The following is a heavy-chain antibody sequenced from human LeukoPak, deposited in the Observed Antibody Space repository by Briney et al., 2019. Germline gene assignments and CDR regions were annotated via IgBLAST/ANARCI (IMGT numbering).Heavy chain of an antibody. Sequence: PGGSLRLSCAASGFTFSSYAMHWVRQAPGKGLEYVSAISSNGGSTYYANSVKGRFTISRDNSKNTLYLQMGSLRAEDMAVYYCARGSGFDPWGQGTLVTVSS. CDR3: ARGSGFDP. J-gene: IGHJ5*02. CDR1: GFTFSSYA. V-gene: IGHV3-64*01. CDR2: ISSNGGST.